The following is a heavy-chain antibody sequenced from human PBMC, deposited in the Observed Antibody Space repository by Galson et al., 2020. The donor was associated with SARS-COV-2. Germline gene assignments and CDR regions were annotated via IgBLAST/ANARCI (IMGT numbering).Heavy chain of an antibody. CDR1: GFTFSSYD. CDR3: ARARYCSSTSCYPYYYYYMDV. V-gene: IGHV3-13*01. Sequence: GESLKNSCAASGFTFSSYDMHWVRQATGKGLEWVSAIGTAGDTYYPGSVKGRFTISRENAKNSLYLQMNSLRAGDTAVYYCARARYCSSTSCYPYYYYYMDVWGKGTTVTVSS. J-gene: IGHJ6*03. CDR2: IGTAGDT. D-gene: IGHD2-2*01.